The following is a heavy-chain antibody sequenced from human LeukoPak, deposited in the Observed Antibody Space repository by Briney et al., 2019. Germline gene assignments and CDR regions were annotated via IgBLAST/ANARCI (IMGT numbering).Heavy chain of an antibody. CDR1: GASISNSDFY. Sequence: SATLSLTCTVSGASISNSDFYWGRIRQPPGKGLEWIGTLYYGGSPLYNASLTSRVSMSVETSKNQFSLRLSSVTAADTAVYYCARVNDCSGSSCFSRWFDPWGQGTLITVSS. CDR2: LYYGGSP. J-gene: IGHJ5*02. D-gene: IGHD2-15*01. V-gene: IGHV4-39*07. CDR3: ARVNDCSGSSCFSRWFDP.